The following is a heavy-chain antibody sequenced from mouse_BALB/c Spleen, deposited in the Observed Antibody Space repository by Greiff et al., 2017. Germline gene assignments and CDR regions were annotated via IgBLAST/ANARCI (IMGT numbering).Heavy chain of an antibody. V-gene: IGHV14-3*02. J-gene: IGHJ1*01. Sequence: VQLKQSGAELVKPGASVKLSCTASGFNIKDTYMHWVKQRPEQGLEWIGRIDPANGNTKYDTKFQGKATITADTSSNTAYLHLNSLTSEDTAVYYCARSNYYNFYWYFDVWGEGTTVTVSS. CDR1: GFNIKDTY. D-gene: IGHD2-1*01. CDR3: ARSNYYNFYWYFDV. CDR2: IDPANGNT.